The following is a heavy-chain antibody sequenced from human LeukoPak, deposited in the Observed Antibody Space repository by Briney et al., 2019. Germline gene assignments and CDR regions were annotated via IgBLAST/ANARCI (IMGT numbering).Heavy chain of an antibody. J-gene: IGHJ6*02. CDR1: GGSISSYY. CDR3: ARDRFLEWGYYYYGMDV. CDR2: IYYSGST. V-gene: IGHV4-59*01. Sequence: SETLSLTCTVSGGSISSYYWNWIRQPPGKGLEWIGYIYYSGSTNYNPSLKSRVTISVDTSKNQFSLKLSSVTAADTAVYYCARDRFLEWGYYYYGMDVCGQGTTVTVSS. D-gene: IGHD3-3*01.